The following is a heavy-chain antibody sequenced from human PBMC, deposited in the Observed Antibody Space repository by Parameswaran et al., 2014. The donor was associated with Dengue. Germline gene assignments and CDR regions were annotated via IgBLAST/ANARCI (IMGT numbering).Heavy chain of an antibody. CDR2: IYYSGST. Sequence: VRQAPGKGLEWIGYIYYSGSTNYNPSLKSRVTISVDTSKNQFSLKLSSVTAADTAVYYCARASDYYGSGSYYKRAGWFDPWGQGTLVTVSS. J-gene: IGHJ5*02. D-gene: IGHD3-10*01. CDR3: ARASDYYGSGSYYKRAGWFDP. V-gene: IGHV4-59*01.